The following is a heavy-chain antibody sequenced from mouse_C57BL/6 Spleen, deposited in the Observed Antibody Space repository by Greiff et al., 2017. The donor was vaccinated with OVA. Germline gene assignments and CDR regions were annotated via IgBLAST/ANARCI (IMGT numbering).Heavy chain of an antibody. V-gene: IGHV1-15*01. CDR2: IDPETGGT. CDR1: GYTFTDYE. J-gene: IGHJ2*01. Sequence: QVQLQQSGAELVRPGASVTLSCKASGYTFTDYEMHWVKQTPVHGLEWIGAIDPETGGTAYNQKFKGKAILTADKSSSTAYMELRSLTSEDSAVYYCTRGGWVYYFDDWGQGTTLTVSS. D-gene: IGHD1-1*02. CDR3: TRGGWVYYFDD.